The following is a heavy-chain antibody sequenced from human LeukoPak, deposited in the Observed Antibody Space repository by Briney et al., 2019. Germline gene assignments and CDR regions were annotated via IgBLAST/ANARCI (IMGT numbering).Heavy chain of an antibody. D-gene: IGHD6-13*01. CDR2: IYYSGST. J-gene: IGHJ5*02. V-gene: IGHV4-59*06. Sequence: SETLSLTCTVSGGSISSYYWSWIRQHPGKGLEWIGYIYYSGSTYYNPSLKSRVTISVDTSKNQFSLKLSSVTAADTAVYYCARGKQQLVRRGWFDPWGQGTLVTVSS. CDR3: ARGKQQLVRRGWFDP. CDR1: GGSISSYY.